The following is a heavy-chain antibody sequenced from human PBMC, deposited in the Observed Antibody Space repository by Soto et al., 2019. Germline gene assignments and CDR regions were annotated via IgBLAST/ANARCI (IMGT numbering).Heavy chain of an antibody. D-gene: IGHD2-2*01. Sequence: PSETLSLTCTVSGGSITGYYWSWIRQSAGKGLEWIGRMYSSGSTKYNPSLKSRVSMSLDTSTNHFSLKLSSVTAADTAVYYCAREPYYAATIFDYWGRGXLVTVYS. CDR2: MYSSGST. J-gene: IGHJ4*02. V-gene: IGHV4-4*07. CDR1: GGSITGYY. CDR3: AREPYYAATIFDY.